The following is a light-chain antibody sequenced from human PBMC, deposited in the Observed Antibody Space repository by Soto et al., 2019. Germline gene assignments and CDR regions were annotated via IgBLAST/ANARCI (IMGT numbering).Light chain of an antibody. CDR1: ESVSTN. CDR3: QHYNTYPWT. Sequence: EIEMTQSPATLSLAPGERVTLSCRASESVSTNLAWYQQKAGQAPRLLIYGASTRATGIPARFSSSGSGTEFTLTISSLQSEDFAVYYCQHYNTYPWTFGQGTKVEIK. V-gene: IGKV3-15*01. J-gene: IGKJ1*01. CDR2: GAS.